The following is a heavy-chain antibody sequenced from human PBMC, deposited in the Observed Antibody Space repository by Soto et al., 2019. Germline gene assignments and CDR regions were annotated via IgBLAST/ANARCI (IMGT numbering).Heavy chain of an antibody. CDR2: ISAYNGNT. CDR1: GYTFTSYG. CDR3: ARGGSRGPAWFPP. Sequence: QVQLVQSGAEVKKPGASVKVSCKASGYTFTSYGISWVRQAPGQGLEWMGWISAYNGNTNYAQKLQGRVTMTTDTPTRTAYRGLRTLELDDRAVYYWARGGSRGPAWFPPWGQEPLVPVSS. J-gene: IGHJ5*02. D-gene: IGHD3-16*01. V-gene: IGHV1-18*01.